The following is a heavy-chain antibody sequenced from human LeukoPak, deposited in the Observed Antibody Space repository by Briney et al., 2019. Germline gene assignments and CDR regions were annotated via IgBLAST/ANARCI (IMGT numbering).Heavy chain of an antibody. CDR1: GGTFSSYA. D-gene: IGHD3-10*01. V-gene: IGHV1-69*13. CDR3: ARATTMVRGVMRY. J-gene: IGHJ4*02. CDR2: IIPIFGTA. Sequence: ASVKVSCKASGGTFSSYAISWVRQAPGQGLEWMGGIIPIFGTANYAQKFQGRVTITADESTSTAYMELSSLRSEDTAVYYCARATTMVRGVMRYWGQGTLVTVSS.